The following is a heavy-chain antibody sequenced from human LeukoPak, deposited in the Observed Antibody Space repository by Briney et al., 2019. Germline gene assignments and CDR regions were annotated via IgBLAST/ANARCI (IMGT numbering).Heavy chain of an antibody. Sequence: PSETLSLTCTVSGGSISSYYWSWIRQPPGKGLEWIGYIYYSGSTNYNPSPKSRVTISVDTSKNQFSLELSSVTAADTAVYYCARVRVLRYFDWLPDAFDIWGQGTMVTVSS. CDR1: GGSISSYY. J-gene: IGHJ3*02. CDR3: ARVRVLRYFDWLPDAFDI. D-gene: IGHD3-9*01. CDR2: IYYSGST. V-gene: IGHV4-59*01.